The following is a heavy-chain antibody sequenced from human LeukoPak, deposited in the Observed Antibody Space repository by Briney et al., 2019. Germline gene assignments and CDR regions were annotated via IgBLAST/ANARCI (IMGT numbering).Heavy chain of an antibody. CDR2: ISGGGDSGGTT. D-gene: IGHD2-15*01. V-gene: IGHV3-23*01. J-gene: IGHJ4*02. CDR3: AKASGGSCYSGVDY. Sequence: GGSLRLSCAASEFTFSSYAMSWVRQAPGKGLEWVSVISGGGDSGGTTYYADPVKGRFTISRDNSKNTLYLQMNSLRAADTDVYYCAKASGGSCYSGVDYWGQGTLVTVSS. CDR1: EFTFSSYA.